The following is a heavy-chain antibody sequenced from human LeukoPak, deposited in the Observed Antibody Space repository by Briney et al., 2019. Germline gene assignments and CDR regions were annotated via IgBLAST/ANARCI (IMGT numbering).Heavy chain of an antibody. CDR1: GFTFSSYG. V-gene: IGHV3-30*18. D-gene: IGHD3-10*01. Sequence: GGSLRLSCAASGFTFSSYGMHWVRQAPGKGLEWVAVISYDGSNKYYADSVKGRFTISRDNSKNTLYLQMNSLRAEDTAVYYCAKSASELGDYFDYWGQGTLVTVSS. CDR3: AKSASELGDYFDY. J-gene: IGHJ4*02. CDR2: ISYDGSNK.